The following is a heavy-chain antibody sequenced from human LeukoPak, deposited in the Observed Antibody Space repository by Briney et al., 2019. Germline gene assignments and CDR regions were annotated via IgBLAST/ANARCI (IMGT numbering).Heavy chain of an antibody. CDR3: ARREGTSGNIHWYFDL. D-gene: IGHD2-8*01. CDR1: GYSFTNYW. J-gene: IGHJ2*01. CDR2: LDPSDSYT. V-gene: IGHV5-10-1*01. Sequence: ESLKISCKGSGYSFTNYWISWVRQMPGKGLEWMGRLDPSDSYTNYSPSFQGHVTISIDRSINTAYLHWSSLKASDTAMYYCARREGTSGNIHWYFDLWGRGTLVTVSS.